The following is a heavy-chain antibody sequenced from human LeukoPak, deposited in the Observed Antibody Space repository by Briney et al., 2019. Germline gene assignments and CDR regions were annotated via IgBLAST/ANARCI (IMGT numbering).Heavy chain of an antibody. CDR2: IYYSGST. V-gene: IGHV4-59*08. CDR1: GGSISSYY. J-gene: IGHJ4*02. D-gene: IGHD6-13*01. CDR3: ARRGYRSQIDY. Sequence: SETLSLTCTVSGGSISSYYWSWIRQPPGKGLEWIGYIYYSGSTNYNPSLKSRVTISVDTSKNQFSLKLSSVTAADTAVYYCARRGYRSQIDYWGQGTLVTVSS.